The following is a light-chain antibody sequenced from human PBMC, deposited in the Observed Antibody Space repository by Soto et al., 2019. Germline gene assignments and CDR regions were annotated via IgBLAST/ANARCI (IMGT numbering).Light chain of an antibody. Sequence: IQLTQSPSSLSASVGDRVTITCRASQGIGSYLAWYQQQPGKAPKLLIYAASTLQRGVSSRFSGSGSGTDLTLTISSLQPEDFATYYCQQLNSYLSLTFGGGTKVEIK. CDR2: AAS. CDR1: QGIGSY. V-gene: IGKV1-9*01. CDR3: QQLNSYLSLT. J-gene: IGKJ4*01.